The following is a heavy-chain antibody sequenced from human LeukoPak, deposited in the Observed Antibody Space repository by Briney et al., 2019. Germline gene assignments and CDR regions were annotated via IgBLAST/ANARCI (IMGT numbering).Heavy chain of an antibody. Sequence: PSETLSLTCTVSGGSISTSNYYWGWIRQPPGKGLEWIGNIFYSGSTYYSPSLRSRVTISLDTSRNQFSLKLNSVTAADTAVYYCARDIGYSSGWYVWFDPWGQGTLVTVSS. V-gene: IGHV4-39*07. CDR1: GGSISTSNYY. CDR2: IFYSGST. D-gene: IGHD6-19*01. J-gene: IGHJ5*02. CDR3: ARDIGYSSGWYVWFDP.